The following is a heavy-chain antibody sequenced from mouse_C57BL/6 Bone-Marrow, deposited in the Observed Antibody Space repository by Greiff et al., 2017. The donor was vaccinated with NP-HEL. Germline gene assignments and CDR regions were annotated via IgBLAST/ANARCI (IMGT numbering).Heavy chain of an antibody. Sequence: QVQLQQPGAELVKPGASVKLSCKASGYTFTSYWMHWVKQRPGRGLEWIGRIDPNSGGTKYNEKFKSKATLTVDKPSSTAYMQLSSLTTEDSAVDYCARRNYDYHFDYWGQGTTLTVSS. CDR1: GYTFTSYW. CDR3: ARRNYDYHFDY. D-gene: IGHD2-4*01. CDR2: IDPNSGGT. J-gene: IGHJ2*01. V-gene: IGHV1-72*01.